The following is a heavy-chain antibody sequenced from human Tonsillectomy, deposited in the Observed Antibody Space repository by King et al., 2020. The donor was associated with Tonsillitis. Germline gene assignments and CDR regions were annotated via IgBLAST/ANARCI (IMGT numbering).Heavy chain of an antibody. CDR2: IKKDGSEK. CDR3: AKDRDIVVVCRQRPSGMDV. V-gene: IGHV3-7*03. D-gene: IGHD2-2*01. J-gene: IGHJ6*02. Sequence: VQLVESGGGLVQPGGSLRLSCAASGFTFSDYWMSWVRQAPGKGLEWVANIKKDGSEKYYVDSVKGRVTISRENAKNSLYLQMNSLRAEAAAVYYCAKDRDIVVVCRQRPSGMDVWGQGTTVTVSS. CDR1: GFTFSDYW.